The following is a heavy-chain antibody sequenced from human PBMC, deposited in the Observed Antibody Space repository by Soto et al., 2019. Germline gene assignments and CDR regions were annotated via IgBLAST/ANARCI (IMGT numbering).Heavy chain of an antibody. V-gene: IGHV4-4*07. D-gene: IGHD3-22*01. CDR1: GGSISSYY. CDR2: IYTSGST. Sequence: PSETLSLTCTVSGGSISSYYWSWIRQPAGKGLEWIGRIYTSGSTNYNPSLKSRVTMSVDTSKNQFSLKLSSVTAADTAVYYCARXGGGGYYDSCGPPPFDYWGQGTLVTVSS. CDR3: ARXGGGGYYDSCGPPPFDY. J-gene: IGHJ4*02.